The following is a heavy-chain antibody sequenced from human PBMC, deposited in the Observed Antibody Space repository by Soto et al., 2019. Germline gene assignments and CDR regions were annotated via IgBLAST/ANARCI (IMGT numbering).Heavy chain of an antibody. Sequence: SETLSLTCTVSGGSISSYYWSWIRQPAGKGLEWIGRIYTSGSTNYNPSLKSRVTMSVDTSKNQFSLKLSSVTATDTAVYYCARACSSNSCYDVFDYWGQGTLVTVSS. V-gene: IGHV4-4*07. CDR2: IYTSGST. D-gene: IGHD2-2*01. J-gene: IGHJ4*02. CDR3: ARACSSNSCYDVFDY. CDR1: GGSISSYY.